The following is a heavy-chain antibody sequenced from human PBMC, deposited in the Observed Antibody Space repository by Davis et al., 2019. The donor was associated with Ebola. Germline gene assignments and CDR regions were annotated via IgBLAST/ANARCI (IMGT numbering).Heavy chain of an antibody. CDR2: IYYSGST. D-gene: IGHD2-21*02. Sequence: MPSETLSLTCTVSGGSISSSSYYWGWIRQPPGKGLEWLGSIYYSGSTYYNPSLKSRVTISVDTSKNQFSLKLSAVTAADTAVYYCARRSEGSDWLIDYWGQGTLVTVSS. CDR1: GGSISSSSYY. V-gene: IGHV4-39*01. CDR3: ARRSEGSDWLIDY. J-gene: IGHJ4*02.